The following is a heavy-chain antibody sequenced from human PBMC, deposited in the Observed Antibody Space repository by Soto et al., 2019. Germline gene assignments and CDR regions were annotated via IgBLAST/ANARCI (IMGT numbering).Heavy chain of an antibody. CDR3: ASSLRLAYCGGDCYNFQH. CDR2: IIPIFGTA. D-gene: IGHD2-21*02. CDR1: GGTFSSYA. J-gene: IGHJ1*01. Sequence: QVQLVQSGAEVKKPGSSVKVSCKASGGTFSSYAISWVRQAPGQGLEWMGGIIPIFGTANYAQKFQGRVTITADDSTSTAYMELSSLRSEDTAVYYCASSLRLAYCGGDCYNFQHWGQGTLVTVSS. V-gene: IGHV1-69*12.